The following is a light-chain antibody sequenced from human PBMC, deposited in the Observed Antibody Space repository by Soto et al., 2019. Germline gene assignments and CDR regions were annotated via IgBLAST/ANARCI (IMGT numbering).Light chain of an antibody. Sequence: QSALTQPSSASGSPGQSVTISCTGTSSDVGGYNYVSWYQQHPGKAPKLMIYEVSKRPSGVPDRFSGSKSGNTASLTVSGLQAEDEADYYFSSYACSNNFEVFGGGTKVTVL. CDR3: SSYACSNNFEV. CDR2: EVS. V-gene: IGLV2-8*01. J-gene: IGLJ2*01. CDR1: SSDVGGYNY.